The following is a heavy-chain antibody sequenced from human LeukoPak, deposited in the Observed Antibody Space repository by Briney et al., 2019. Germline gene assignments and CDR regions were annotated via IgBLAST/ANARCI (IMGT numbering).Heavy chain of an antibody. Sequence: ASVKVSCKASGYTFTSYYMHWVRQAPGQGLEWMGIINPSGGSTSYAQKFQGRVTMTRDTSTSTVYMELSSLRSEDTAVYYCASGGGYCSSTSCYHEQLVLFYWGQGTLVTVSS. CDR1: GYTFTSYY. V-gene: IGHV1-46*01. J-gene: IGHJ4*02. D-gene: IGHD2-2*01. CDR3: ASGGGYCSSTSCYHEQLVLFY. CDR2: INPSGGST.